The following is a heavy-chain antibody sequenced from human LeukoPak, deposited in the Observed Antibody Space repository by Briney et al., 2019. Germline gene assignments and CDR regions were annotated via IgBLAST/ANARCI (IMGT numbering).Heavy chain of an antibody. J-gene: IGHJ4*02. CDR1: GYTFTAYY. CDR2: INPNSGGS. Sequence: ASVKVSCKASGYTFTAYYVHWVRQAPGQGLEWMGRINPNSGGSNFAQKFQGRVTMTRDTSISTVYMELSSLRSDDTAVYYCATVQWELLQGPFDYWGQGTLVTVSS. D-gene: IGHD1-26*01. CDR3: ATVQWELLQGPFDY. V-gene: IGHV1-2*06.